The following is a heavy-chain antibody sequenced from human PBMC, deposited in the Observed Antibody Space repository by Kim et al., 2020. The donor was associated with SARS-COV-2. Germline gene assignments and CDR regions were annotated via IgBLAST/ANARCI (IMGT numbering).Heavy chain of an antibody. CDR2: INHSGST. CDR1: GGSFSGYY. Sequence: SETLSLTCAVYGGSFSGYYWSWIRQPPGKGLEWIGEINHSGSTNYNPSLKSRVTISVDTSKNQFSLKLSSVTAADTAVYYCARRTGTTRLLYYYYGMDVWGQGTTVTVSS. V-gene: IGHV4-34*01. J-gene: IGHJ6*02. CDR3: ARRTGTTRLLYYYYGMDV. D-gene: IGHD1-7*01.